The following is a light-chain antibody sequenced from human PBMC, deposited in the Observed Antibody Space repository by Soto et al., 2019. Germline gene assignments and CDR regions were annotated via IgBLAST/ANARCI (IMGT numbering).Light chain of an antibody. CDR2: AAS. J-gene: IGKJ2*03. Sequence: DIQVTQSPSSLSASVGDRVTITCRASQGITRWLVWYQQKPGKAPKLLIYAASSLQSGVPSRFSGSGSGTDFTLTISSLQPEDFGTYYCQQANSFPYSFGQGTKLEIK. V-gene: IGKV1-12*01. CDR3: QQANSFPYS. CDR1: QGITRW.